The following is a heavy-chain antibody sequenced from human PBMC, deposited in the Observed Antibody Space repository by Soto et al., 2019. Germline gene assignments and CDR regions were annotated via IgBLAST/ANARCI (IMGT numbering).Heavy chain of an antibody. CDR3: ARWLRLGPCTNGGCSPGY. J-gene: IGHJ4*02. Sequence: QLQLVQSGAAVKKPGASVKVSCKASGYTFTSYGINWVRQPTGQGLEWKGWMNPNSGNTGYAQKFQGRVTMTRNTAIVTAYMELSCVRSEDTAVYYCARWLRLGPCTNGGCSPGYWGVGTLVTVSS. CDR1: GYTFTSYG. D-gene: IGHD2-8*01. V-gene: IGHV1-8*01. CDR2: MNPNSGNT.